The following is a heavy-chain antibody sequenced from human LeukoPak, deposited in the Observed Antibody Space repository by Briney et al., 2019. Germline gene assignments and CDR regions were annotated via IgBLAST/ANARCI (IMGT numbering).Heavy chain of an antibody. Sequence: GESLKISCQASGYTFTSYWIGWVRQMPGKGPELMGTIYLDDSETRYTPSFQGQVTISADKSIRTAYLQWSSLKASDTAMYYCARDSSDAFHVWGQGTMVTVSS. V-gene: IGHV5-51*01. CDR2: IYLDDSET. CDR1: GYTFTSYW. CDR3: ARDSSDAFHV. D-gene: IGHD4-11*01. J-gene: IGHJ3*01.